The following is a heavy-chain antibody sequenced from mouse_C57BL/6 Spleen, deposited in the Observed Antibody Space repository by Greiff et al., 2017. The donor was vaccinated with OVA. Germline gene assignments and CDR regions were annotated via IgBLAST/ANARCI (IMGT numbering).Heavy chain of an antibody. V-gene: IGHV1-61*01. CDR3: ARAGSGYFDV. CDR2: IYPSDSET. CDR1: GYTFTSYW. J-gene: IGHJ1*03. Sequence: QVQLQQPGAELVRPGSSVKLSCKASGYTFTSYWMAWVKQRPGQGLEWIGNIYPSDSETHYNQKFKDKATLTVDKTSSTAYMQRSSLTSEDAAVYYCARAGSGYFDVWGTGTTVTVSS.